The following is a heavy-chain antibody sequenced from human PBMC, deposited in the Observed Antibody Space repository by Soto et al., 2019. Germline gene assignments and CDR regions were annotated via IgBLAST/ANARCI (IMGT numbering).Heavy chain of an antibody. D-gene: IGHD6-13*01. CDR1: GFTFSTNA. CDR2: VSFDGSNK. CDR3: ARDQTGITTAGGGRIDH. J-gene: IGHJ4*02. Sequence: QVQLVESGGGVVQPGRSLRLSCAASGFTFSTNAMHWVRQAPGKGLECVAIVSFDGSNKYYADSVKGRFTISRDNSKNTLYLQMSGLTPEDTAFYYCARDQTGITTAGGGRIDHWGQGTLVTVSS. V-gene: IGHV3-30-3*01.